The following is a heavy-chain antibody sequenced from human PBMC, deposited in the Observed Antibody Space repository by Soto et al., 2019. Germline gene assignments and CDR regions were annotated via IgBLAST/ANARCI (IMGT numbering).Heavy chain of an antibody. CDR3: ASVSGSLPDAFDI. Sequence: QVQLVQSGAEVKKPGSSVKVSCKASGGTFSSYTISWVRQAPGQGLEWMGRIIPILGIANYAQKFQGRVTITEDKSTSTAYMELSSLRSEDTAVYYCASVSGSLPDAFDIWGQGTMVTVSS. V-gene: IGHV1-69*02. D-gene: IGHD1-26*01. CDR2: IIPILGIA. J-gene: IGHJ3*02. CDR1: GGTFSSYT.